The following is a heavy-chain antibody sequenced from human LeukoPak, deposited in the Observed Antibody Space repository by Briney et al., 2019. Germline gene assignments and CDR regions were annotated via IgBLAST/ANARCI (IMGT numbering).Heavy chain of an antibody. J-gene: IGHJ4*02. Sequence: GGSLRLSCAASGFTFSSYAMHWVRQAPGKGLEYVSAISSNGGSTYYANSVKGRFTISRDNSKNTLYLQMGSPRAEDMAVYYCARGPLWRYFDYWGQGTLVTVSS. CDR2: ISSNGGST. V-gene: IGHV3-64*01. CDR3: ARGPLWRYFDY. D-gene: IGHD1-1*01. CDR1: GFTFSSYA.